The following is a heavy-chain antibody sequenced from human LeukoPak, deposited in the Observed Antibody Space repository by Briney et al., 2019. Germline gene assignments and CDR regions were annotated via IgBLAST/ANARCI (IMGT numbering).Heavy chain of an antibody. CDR3: ARSIGDCSGGSCSSYYFDY. D-gene: IGHD2-15*01. Sequence: ASVKVSCKASGGTFSSYAISWVRQAPGQGLEWMGGIIPIFGTPNYAQKFQGRVTITADESTSTAYMELSSLRSEDTAVYYCARSIGDCSGGSCSSYYFDYWGQGTLVTVSS. V-gene: IGHV1-69*13. J-gene: IGHJ4*02. CDR2: IIPIFGTP. CDR1: GGTFSSYA.